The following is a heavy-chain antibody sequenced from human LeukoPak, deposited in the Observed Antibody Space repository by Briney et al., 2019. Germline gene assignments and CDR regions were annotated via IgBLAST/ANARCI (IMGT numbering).Heavy chain of an antibody. J-gene: IGHJ5*02. CDR2: IYPGDSNT. CDR1: GYSFTSYW. D-gene: IGHD2-15*01. Sequence: MSGDSLKISCKASGYSFTSYWIGWVRPMPGKGLEWIGIIYPGDSNTRYSPSFQGQVTISADKSISTAYLQWSSLKASDTAMYYCARSPGGYCSGGSCYTEANWFDPWGQGTLVTVSS. V-gene: IGHV5-51*01. CDR3: ARSPGGYCSGGSCYTEANWFDP.